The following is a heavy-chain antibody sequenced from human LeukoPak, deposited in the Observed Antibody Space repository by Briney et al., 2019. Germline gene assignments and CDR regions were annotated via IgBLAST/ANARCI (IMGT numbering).Heavy chain of an antibody. Sequence: PSETLSLTCTVSGGSISSYYWSWIRRPPGKGLEWIGYIYYSGSTNYNPSLKSRVTISVDTSKNQFSLKLSSVTAADTAVYYCARRTVVASDDAFDIWGQGTMVTVSS. CDR1: GGSISSYY. D-gene: IGHD5-12*01. CDR2: IYYSGST. J-gene: IGHJ3*02. V-gene: IGHV4-59*08. CDR3: ARRTVVASDDAFDI.